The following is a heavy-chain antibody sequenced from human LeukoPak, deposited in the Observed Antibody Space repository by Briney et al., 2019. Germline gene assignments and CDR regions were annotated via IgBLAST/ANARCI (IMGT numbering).Heavy chain of an antibody. Sequence: ASVKVSCKASGGTFSSYAISWVRQAPGQGLEWMGGIIPIFGTANYAQKFQGRVTITADESTSTAYMELSSLRSEDTAVYYCARDWDYYDSSGYYYGGDWFDPWGQGTLVTVSS. V-gene: IGHV1-69*13. J-gene: IGHJ5*02. CDR2: IIPIFGTA. CDR3: ARDWDYYDSSGYYYGGDWFDP. D-gene: IGHD3-22*01. CDR1: GGTFSSYA.